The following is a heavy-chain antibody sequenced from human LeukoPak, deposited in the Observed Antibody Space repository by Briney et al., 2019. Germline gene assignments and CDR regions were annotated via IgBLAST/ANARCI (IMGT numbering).Heavy chain of an antibody. D-gene: IGHD3-16*01. V-gene: IGHV4-34*01. J-gene: IGHJ4*02. CDR2: VNHRGSS. CDR1: GGHFSGFF. CDR3: AREGGVVPIKGGYFDY. Sequence: SETLSLTCAVSGGHFSGFFWTWIRQPPGKGLEWIGEVNHRGSSNFHPSLRSRVSISVATSRYQFSLKLTSLTTADTAVYYCAREGGVVPIKGGYFDYWGQGTLVTVSS.